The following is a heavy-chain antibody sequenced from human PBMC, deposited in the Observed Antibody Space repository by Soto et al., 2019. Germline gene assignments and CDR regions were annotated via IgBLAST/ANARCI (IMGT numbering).Heavy chain of an antibody. CDR1: GDSITNNYW. V-gene: IGHV4-4*02. CDR2: IYHTGNI. J-gene: IGHJ5*02. D-gene: IGHD2-2*01. CDR3: ATRPAAGWFDP. Sequence: QVQLQESGPGLVKPSGTLSLTCGVSGDSITNNYWCSWVRQPPGKGLEWIGEIYHTGNINYSPSLKSRVTISLVKSMIQFFLKLSSVAAADTAVYYCATRPAAGWFDPWGQGTLVSVSS.